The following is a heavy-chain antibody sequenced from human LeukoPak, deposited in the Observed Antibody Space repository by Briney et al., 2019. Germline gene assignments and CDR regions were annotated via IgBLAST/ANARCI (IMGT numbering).Heavy chain of an antibody. CDR3: AKVSTELVVPAAISSGFDP. V-gene: IGHV1-2*02. CDR1: GYSFTSHY. CDR2: INPNSGGT. J-gene: IGHJ5*02. D-gene: IGHD2-2*01. Sequence: GASVKISCKASGYSFTSHYMHWVRQAPGQGLEWMGWINPNSGGTNYAQKFQGRVTMTRDTSISTAYMELSRLRSDDTAVYYCAKVSTELVVPAAISSGFDPWGQGTLVTVSS.